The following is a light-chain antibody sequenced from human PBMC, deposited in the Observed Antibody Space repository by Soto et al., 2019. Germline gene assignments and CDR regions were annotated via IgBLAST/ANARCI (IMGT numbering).Light chain of an antibody. V-gene: IGKV2-28*01. CDR2: LGS. Sequence: EIVMTQSPLSLPVTPGEPASISCRSSQSLLYSNRYNSLDWYVQKPGQSPQLLIYLGSNRASGVPARFSGSGSGTDFTLRISSVEAEDVGVYYCMQSRQTPWTFGQGTKVEI. J-gene: IGKJ1*01. CDR1: QSLLYSNRYNS. CDR3: MQSRQTPWT.